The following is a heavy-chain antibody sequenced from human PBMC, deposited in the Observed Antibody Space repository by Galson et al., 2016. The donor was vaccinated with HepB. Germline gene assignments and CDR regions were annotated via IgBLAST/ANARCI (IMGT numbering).Heavy chain of an antibody. J-gene: IGHJ6*04. V-gene: IGHV3-23*01. CDR1: GFSLKTFA. CDR3: AKDLAGSSPYYDGMDV. CDR2: ISAAATNT. Sequence: SLRLSCAASGFSLKTFAMNWVRQAPGKGLEWVSSISAAATNTFYADSVRGRFTISRDNSKNALYLQMDGLRDDDTAVYYCAKDLAGSSPYYDGMDVWGNGTTVSVAS. D-gene: IGHD7-27*01.